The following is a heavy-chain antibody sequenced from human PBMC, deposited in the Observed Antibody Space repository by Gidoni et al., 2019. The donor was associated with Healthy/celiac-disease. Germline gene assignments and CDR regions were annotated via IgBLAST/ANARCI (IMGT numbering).Heavy chain of an antibody. J-gene: IGHJ3*02. CDR1: GFTFSNAW. CDR2: IKSKTDGGTT. D-gene: IGHD3-3*01. Sequence: EVQLVESGGGLVKPGGSLRLYCAASGFTFSNAWMSWVRQAPGKGLEWVGRIKSKTDGGTTDYAAPVKGRFTISRDDSKNTLYLQMNSLKTEDTAVYYCTTPGAPITIFGVVTNDAFDIWGQGTMVTVSS. V-gene: IGHV3-15*01. CDR3: TTPGAPITIFGVVTNDAFDI.